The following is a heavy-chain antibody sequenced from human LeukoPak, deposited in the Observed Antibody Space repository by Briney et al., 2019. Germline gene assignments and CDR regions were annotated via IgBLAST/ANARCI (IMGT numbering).Heavy chain of an antibody. CDR1: GYTLTELS. D-gene: IGHD3-9*01. CDR2: FDPEDGET. CDR3: ATGIYDILTGYQPYYFDY. Sequence: ASVKVSCKVSGYTLTELSMQWVRQAPGKGLEWMGGFDPEDGETIYAQKFQGRVTMTEDTSTDTAYMELSSLRSEDTAVYYCATGIYDILTGYQPYYFDYWGQGTLVTVSS. V-gene: IGHV1-24*01. J-gene: IGHJ4*02.